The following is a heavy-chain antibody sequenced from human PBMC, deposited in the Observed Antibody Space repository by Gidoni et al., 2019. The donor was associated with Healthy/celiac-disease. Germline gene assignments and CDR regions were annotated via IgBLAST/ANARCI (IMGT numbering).Heavy chain of an antibody. D-gene: IGHD4-17*01. CDR1: GFTFSSYS. J-gene: IGHJ4*02. CDR2: ISSSSSYI. Sequence: EVQLVESGGGLVKPGGSLRLSWSASGFTFSSYSMNWVRQAPGKGLEWVSSISSSSSYIYYADSVKGRFTISRDNAKNSLYLQMNSLRAEDTAVYYCARGDDYGGNSDYWGQGTLVTVSS. CDR3: ARGDDYGGNSDY. V-gene: IGHV3-21*01.